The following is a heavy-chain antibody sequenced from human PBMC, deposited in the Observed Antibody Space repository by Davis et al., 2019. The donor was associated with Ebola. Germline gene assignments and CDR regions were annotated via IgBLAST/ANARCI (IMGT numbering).Heavy chain of an antibody. V-gene: IGHV3-11*01. J-gene: IGHJ6*02. Sequence: PGGSLRLSCAASGFTFSDYYMSWIRQAPGQGLEWVSYISSSGSTIYYADSVKGRFTISRDNAKNSLYLQMNSLRAEDTAVYYCARPHVLRYFDWSDYGMDVWGQGTTVTVSS. D-gene: IGHD3-9*01. CDR1: GFTFSDYY. CDR2: ISSSGSTI. CDR3: ARPHVLRYFDWSDYGMDV.